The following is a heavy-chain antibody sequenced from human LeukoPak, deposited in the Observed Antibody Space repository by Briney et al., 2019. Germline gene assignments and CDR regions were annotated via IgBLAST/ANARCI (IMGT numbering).Heavy chain of an antibody. CDR3: AKDSGDTAMVL. D-gene: IGHD5-18*01. CDR1: GFTFSNYA. CDR2: IRASGGST. Sequence: PGGSLRLSCEASGFTFSNYAMSWVRQAPGKGLEWVSSIRASGGSTYYADSVKGRFTISRDNSKNTLYLQMNSLRAEDTAVYYCAKDSGDTAMVLWGQGTLVTVSS. V-gene: IGHV3-23*01. J-gene: IGHJ4*02.